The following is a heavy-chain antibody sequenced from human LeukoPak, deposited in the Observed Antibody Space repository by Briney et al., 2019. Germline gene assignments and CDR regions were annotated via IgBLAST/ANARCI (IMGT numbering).Heavy chain of an antibody. D-gene: IGHD2-8*01. CDR2: FDPEDGET. Sequence: ASVKVSCKVSGYTLIELSMHWVRQALGKGLECMGGFDPEDGETIYAQKFQGRVTMTEDTSTDTAYMELSSLRSEDTAVYYCATDCTNGVCYIEYFQHWGQGTLVTVSS. V-gene: IGHV1-24*01. CDR1: GYTLIELS. CDR3: ATDCTNGVCYIEYFQH. J-gene: IGHJ1*01.